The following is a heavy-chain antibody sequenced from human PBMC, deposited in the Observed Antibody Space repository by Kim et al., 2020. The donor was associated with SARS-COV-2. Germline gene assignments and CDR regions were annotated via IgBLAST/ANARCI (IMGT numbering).Heavy chain of an antibody. J-gene: IGHJ3*02. CDR1: GGSISSGGYY. V-gene: IGHV4-31*03. CDR3: ASLKGWGGLYGDYARAFDI. D-gene: IGHD4-17*01. Sequence: SETLSLTCTVSGGSISSGGYYWSWIRQHPGKGLEWIGYIYYSGSTYYNPSLKSRVTISVDTSKNQFSLKLSSVTAADTAVYYCASLKGWGGLYGDYARAFDIWGQGTMVTVSS. CDR2: IYYSGST.